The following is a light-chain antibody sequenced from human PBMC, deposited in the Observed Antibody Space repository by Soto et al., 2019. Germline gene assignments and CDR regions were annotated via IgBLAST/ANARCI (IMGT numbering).Light chain of an antibody. CDR3: QQLFSFPPT. Sequence: DIQLTQSPSFLSASVGDRVTITCRASQSISNYLAWYQQKPGKAPNLLIYVASTLQSGVPSRFSGSGSGTEFTLTIRSLQPEDLATYYCQQLFSFPPTFGQGTRLEIK. CDR1: QSISNY. V-gene: IGKV1-9*01. J-gene: IGKJ5*01. CDR2: VAS.